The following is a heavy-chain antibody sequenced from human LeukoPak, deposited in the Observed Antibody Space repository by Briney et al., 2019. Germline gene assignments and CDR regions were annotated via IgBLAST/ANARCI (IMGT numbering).Heavy chain of an antibody. CDR1: GGSISSYY. CDR3: ARAVEEQLSIDY. J-gene: IGHJ4*02. CDR2: IYYSGST. Sequence: TSETLSLTCTVSGGSISSYYWSWIRQPPGKGLEWIGYIYYSGSTNYNPSLKSRVTTSVDTSKNQFSLKLSSVTAADTAVYYCARAVEEQLSIDYWGQGTLVTVSS. D-gene: IGHD6-13*01. V-gene: IGHV4-59*01.